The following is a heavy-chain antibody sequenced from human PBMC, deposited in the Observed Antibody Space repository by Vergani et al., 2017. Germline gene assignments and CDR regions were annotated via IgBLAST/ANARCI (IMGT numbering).Heavy chain of an antibody. CDR2: IRYDGSNK. D-gene: IGHD5-18*01. Sequence: QVQLVESGGGVVQPGGSLRLSCAASGFTFSSYGMHWVRQAPGKGLEWVAFIRYDGSNKYYADSVKGRFTISRDNSKNTLYLQMNSLGAEDTAVYYCANGGYSYGYLDYWGQGTLVTVSS. J-gene: IGHJ4*02. CDR3: ANGGYSYGYLDY. V-gene: IGHV3-30*02. CDR1: GFTFSSYG.